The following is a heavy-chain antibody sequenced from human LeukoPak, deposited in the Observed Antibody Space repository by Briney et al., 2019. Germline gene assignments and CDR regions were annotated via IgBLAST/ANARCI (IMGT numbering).Heavy chain of an antibody. D-gene: IGHD4-23*01. Sequence: GGSLRLSCAASGFTFSSYAMSWVRQAPGKGLEWVSAISGSGGSTYYADSVKGRFTISRDNSKNTLYLQMNSLKVEDTAVYYCAKELGYGGKPFFDMWGQGTLVTVSS. CDR2: ISGSGGST. V-gene: IGHV3-23*01. J-gene: IGHJ3*02. CDR1: GFTFSSYA. CDR3: AKELGYGGKPFFDM.